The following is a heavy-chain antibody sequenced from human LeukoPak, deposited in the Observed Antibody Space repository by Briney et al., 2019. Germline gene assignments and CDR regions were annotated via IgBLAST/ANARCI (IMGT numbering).Heavy chain of an antibody. Sequence: TTYYADPVKGRFTISRDNSKNTLYLQMNSLKTEDTAVYYCTTGLSRYCSGGSCSSFDYWGQGTRVTVSS. CDR3: TTGLSRYCSGGSCSSFDY. CDR2: TT. V-gene: IGHV3-23*01. J-gene: IGHJ4*02. D-gene: IGHD2-15*01.